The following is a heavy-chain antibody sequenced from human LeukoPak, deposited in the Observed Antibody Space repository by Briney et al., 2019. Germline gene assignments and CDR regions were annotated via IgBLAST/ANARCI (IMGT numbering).Heavy chain of an antibody. CDR1: GGSISSGGYY. D-gene: IGHD1-7*01. J-gene: IGHJ4*02. V-gene: IGHV4-31*03. CDR3: ARRAASGNYQMLHFDS. CDR2: IYYSGST. Sequence: ASETLSLTCTVSGGSISSGGYYWSWIRQHPGKGLEWIGYIYYSGSTYYNPSLKSRVTMSLDTSKNQFSLTLSSVTAADTAIYYCARRAASGNYQMLHFDSWGQGILVTVSS.